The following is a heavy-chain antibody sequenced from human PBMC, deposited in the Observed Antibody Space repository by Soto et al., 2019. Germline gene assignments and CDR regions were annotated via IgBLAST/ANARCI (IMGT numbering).Heavy chain of an antibody. D-gene: IGHD6-19*01. V-gene: IGHV1-24*01. CDR3: ATVIGRHTSGWYYFES. Sequence: XSVKVSCKVSGYTLSELSMHWVRQAPGKGLEYMGGFDPEDGEIIYAPKFQGRVTMTEDTSTDTTYMVLSSLRSEDTAVYYCATVIGRHTSGWYYFESWGQGTLVTVSS. CDR2: FDPEDGEI. CDR1: GYTLSELS. J-gene: IGHJ4*02.